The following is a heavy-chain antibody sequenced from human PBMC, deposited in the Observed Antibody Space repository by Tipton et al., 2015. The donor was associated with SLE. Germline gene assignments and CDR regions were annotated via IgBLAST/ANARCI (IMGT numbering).Heavy chain of an antibody. J-gene: IGHJ4*01. V-gene: IGHV4-39*07. CDR2: VYSGGNT. Sequence: TLSLTCTVSGGSISSSPYYWAWIRQPPGKGLEWIGTVYSGGNTYHIPSLKTRVTISVDTSRTQFSLKLTSVTAAHTAVYYCEIPTVGATGGFDSWGHGTLVNVSS. CDR1: GGSISSSPYY. D-gene: IGHD1-26*01. CDR3: EIPTVGATGGFDS.